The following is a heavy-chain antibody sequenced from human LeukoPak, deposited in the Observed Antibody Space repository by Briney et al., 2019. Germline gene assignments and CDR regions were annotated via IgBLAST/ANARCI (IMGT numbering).Heavy chain of an antibody. Sequence: SETLSLTCAVYGGSFSGYYWSWIRQPPGKGLEWIGEINHSGSTNYNPSLKSRVTISVDTSKNQFSLKLSSVTAADTAVYYCAKLPNTWSYYFDYWGQGTLVTVSS. D-gene: IGHD1-26*01. CDR3: AKLPNTWSYYFDY. J-gene: IGHJ4*02. CDR1: GGSFSGYY. CDR2: INHSGST. V-gene: IGHV4-34*01.